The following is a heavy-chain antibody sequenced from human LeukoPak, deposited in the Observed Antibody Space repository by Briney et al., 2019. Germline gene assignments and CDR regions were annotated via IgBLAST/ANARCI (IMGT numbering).Heavy chain of an antibody. D-gene: IGHD3-10*01. CDR2: ISSSGSTI. CDR3: ARVLTYYYGRGSYYVGVYYYYYMDV. Sequence: TGGSLRLSCAASGFTFSDYYMSWIRQAPGKGLEWVSYISSSGSTIYYADSVKGRFTISRDNAKNSLYLQMNSLRAEDTAVYYCARVLTYYYGRGSYYVGVYYYYYMDVGGKGTTVTVSS. V-gene: IGHV3-11*04. CDR1: GFTFSDYY. J-gene: IGHJ6*03.